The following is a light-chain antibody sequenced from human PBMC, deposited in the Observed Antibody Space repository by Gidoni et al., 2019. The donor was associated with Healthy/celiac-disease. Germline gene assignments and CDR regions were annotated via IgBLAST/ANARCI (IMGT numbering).Light chain of an antibody. CDR3: QQYYSTPRWT. CDR2: WAS. J-gene: IGKJ1*01. Sequence: DIVMTQPPDSLAVSLGERATINCTSSQSVLYSSNNKNYLAWYQQKPGQPPKLLIYWASTRESGVPHRCSGSGSGTDFTLTISSLQAEDVAVYYCQQYYSTPRWTFGQGTKVEIK. V-gene: IGKV4-1*01. CDR1: QSVLYSSNNKNY.